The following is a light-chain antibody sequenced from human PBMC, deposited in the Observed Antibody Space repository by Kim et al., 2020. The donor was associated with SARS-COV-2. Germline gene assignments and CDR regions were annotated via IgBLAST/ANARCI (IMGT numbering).Light chain of an antibody. J-gene: IGLJ1*01. CDR3: QSGDSSGTYV. CDR1: ALPKQY. V-gene: IGLV3-25*03. Sequence: SYELTQPPSVSVSPGQTARITCSGDALPKQYAYWYQQKPGQAPVLVIYTDSERPSGIPERFSGSSSGTTVTLTISGVQTEDEADYYCQSGDSSGTYVFGT. CDR2: TDS.